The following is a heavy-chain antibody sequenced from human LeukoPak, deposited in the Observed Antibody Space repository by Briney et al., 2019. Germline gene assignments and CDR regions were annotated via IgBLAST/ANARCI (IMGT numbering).Heavy chain of an antibody. Sequence: GGSLRLSCAASGFTFSSYWMHWVRQAPGKGLVWVSRINTDGTSTTYADSVKGRFTISRDNAKNTVDLQMNSLRGEDTAVYYCARCSGGSTYHSDDYWGQGTLVTVSS. J-gene: IGHJ4*02. D-gene: IGHD2-15*01. CDR1: GFTFSSYW. CDR2: INTDGTST. CDR3: ARCSGGSTYHSDDY. V-gene: IGHV3-74*01.